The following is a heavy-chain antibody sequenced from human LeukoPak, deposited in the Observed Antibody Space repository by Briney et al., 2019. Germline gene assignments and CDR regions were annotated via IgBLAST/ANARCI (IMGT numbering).Heavy chain of an antibody. CDR3: ARQGLTIFGVSGYYMDV. D-gene: IGHD3-3*01. CDR1: GYSFTSYW. J-gene: IGHJ6*03. Sequence: GESLKISCKGSGYSFTSYWIGWVRQMPGKGLEWMGIIYPGDSDTRYSPSFQGQVTISADKSISTAYLQWSSLKASDTAMYYCARQGLTIFGVSGYYMDVWGKGTTVTVSS. V-gene: IGHV5-51*01. CDR2: IYPGDSDT.